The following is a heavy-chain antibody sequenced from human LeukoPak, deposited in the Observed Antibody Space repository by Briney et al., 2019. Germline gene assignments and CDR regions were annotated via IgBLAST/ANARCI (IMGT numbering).Heavy chain of an antibody. CDR3: ARDSHYYDRSGYPDY. J-gene: IGHJ4*02. Sequence: ASVKVSCKASGGTFSSYAISWVRQAPGQGLEWMGGIIPIFGTANYAQKFQGRVTITTDESTSTAYMELSSLRSEDTAVYYCARDSHYYDRSGYPDYWGQGTLVTVSS. D-gene: IGHD3-22*01. CDR2: IIPIFGTA. CDR1: GGTFSSYA. V-gene: IGHV1-69*05.